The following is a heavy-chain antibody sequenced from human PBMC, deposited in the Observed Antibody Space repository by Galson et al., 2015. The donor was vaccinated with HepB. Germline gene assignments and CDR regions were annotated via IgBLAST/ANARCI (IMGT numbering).Heavy chain of an antibody. CDR3: ARHLPPYDISGYYYFHY. CDR2: IDPSDSYT. Sequence: QSGAEVKKPGESLRISCKGSGYSFTSYWISWVRQMPGKGLEWMGRIDPSDSYTNYSPSFQGHVTISADKSISTAYLQWSSLKASDTAIYYCARHLPPYDISGYYYFHYWGQGTLVTVSS. J-gene: IGHJ4*02. D-gene: IGHD3-22*01. CDR1: GYSFTSYW. V-gene: IGHV5-10-1*01.